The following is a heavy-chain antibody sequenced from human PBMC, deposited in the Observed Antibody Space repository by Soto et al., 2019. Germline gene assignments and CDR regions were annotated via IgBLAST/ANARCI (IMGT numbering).Heavy chain of an antibody. D-gene: IGHD3-3*01. Sequence: EVQLVESGGGLVQPGGSLRLSCAASGFTLSSYAVNWVHRAPGKGLEWVAYISADSRTIHYGDSVKDRFTISRDNAGNSVYLQMNSLRDEDTAVYYCARIKLVEWFFINVDVYDMDVWGQGTPVTVSS. J-gene: IGHJ6*02. CDR3: ARIKLVEWFFINVDVYDMDV. CDR1: GFTLSSYA. CDR2: ISADSRTI. V-gene: IGHV3-48*02.